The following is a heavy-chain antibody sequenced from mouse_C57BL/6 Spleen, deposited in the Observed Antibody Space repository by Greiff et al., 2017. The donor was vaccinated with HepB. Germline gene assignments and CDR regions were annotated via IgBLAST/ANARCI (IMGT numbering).Heavy chain of an antibody. Sequence: QVQLQQPGTELVKPGASVKLSCKASGYTFTSYWMHWVKQRPGQGLEWIGNINPSNGGTNYNEKFKSKATLTVDKSSSTAYMQLSSLTSEDSAVDYCARSGSNYPWFAYWGQGTLVTVSA. CDR1: GYTFTSYW. CDR3: ARSGSNYPWFAY. D-gene: IGHD2-5*01. V-gene: IGHV1-53*01. CDR2: INPSNGGT. J-gene: IGHJ3*01.